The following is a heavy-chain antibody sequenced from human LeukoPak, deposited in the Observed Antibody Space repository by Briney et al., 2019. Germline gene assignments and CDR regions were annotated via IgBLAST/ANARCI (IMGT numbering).Heavy chain of an antibody. D-gene: IGHD3-10*01. V-gene: IGHV4-34*01. Sequence: PSETLSLTCAVYGGSFSGYYWSWIRQPPGKGLGWIGEINHSGSTNYNPSLKSRVTISVDTSKNQFSLKLSSVTAADTAVYYCARAPLTMVRGVHYYFDYWGQGTLVTVSS. CDR1: GGSFSGYY. CDR3: ARAPLTMVRGVHYYFDY. J-gene: IGHJ4*02. CDR2: INHSGST.